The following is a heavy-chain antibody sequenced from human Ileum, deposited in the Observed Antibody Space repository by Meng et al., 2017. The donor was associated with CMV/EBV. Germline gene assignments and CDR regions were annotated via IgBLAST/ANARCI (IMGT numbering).Heavy chain of an antibody. D-gene: IGHD1-14*01. V-gene: IGHV3-74*01. CDR2: INPDGGTT. CDR3: ITEAAGGDY. CDR1: GFTFSRNW. J-gene: IGHJ4*02. Sequence: GESLKISCAASGFTFSRNWMHWIRQAPGKGLEWVSRINPDGGTTDYADSVRGRFTISRDNTKNTLYLQMSSLAVDDTAVYYCITEAAGGDYWGQGALVTVSS.